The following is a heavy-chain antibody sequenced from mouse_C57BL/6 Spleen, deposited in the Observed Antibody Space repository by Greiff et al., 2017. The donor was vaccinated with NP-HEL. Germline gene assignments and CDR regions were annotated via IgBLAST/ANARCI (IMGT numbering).Heavy chain of an antibody. Sequence: VQLKESGPELVKPGASVKIPCKASGYTFTDYNMDWVKQSHGKSLEWIGDINPNNGGTIYNQKFKGKATLTVDKSSSTAYMELRSLTSEDTAVYYCARPMVKYYAMDYWGQGTSVTVSS. CDR3: ARPMVKYYAMDY. CDR2: INPNNGGT. J-gene: IGHJ4*01. V-gene: IGHV1-18*01. D-gene: IGHD2-2*01. CDR1: GYTFTDYN.